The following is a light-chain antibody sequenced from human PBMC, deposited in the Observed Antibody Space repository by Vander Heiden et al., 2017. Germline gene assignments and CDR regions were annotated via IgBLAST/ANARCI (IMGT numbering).Light chain of an antibody. V-gene: IGKV1-5*03. J-gene: IGKJ1*01. CDR1: EHLSTW. Sequence: IQLPQSPSTLSASVGDRVTITCRANEHLSTWLAWYQQKPGKAPKLLIYRASSFESGVPSRFSGRGSGKEFTPTISRLQHDDLATYYRQQYDRGRTFGEGTKVEVK. CDR3: QQYDRGRT. CDR2: RAS.